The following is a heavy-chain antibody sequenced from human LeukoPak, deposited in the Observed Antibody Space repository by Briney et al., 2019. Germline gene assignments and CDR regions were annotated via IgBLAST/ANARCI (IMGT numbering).Heavy chain of an antibody. V-gene: IGHV1-18*01. CDR2: INPDSGHA. D-gene: IGHD3-3*01. CDR1: GYTSDFMKYG. CDR3: ATTIFGVDPNWFDP. J-gene: IGHJ5*02. Sequence: ASVKVSCKTSGYTSDFMKYGVAWVRQAPGQGLEWMGWINPDSGHANYAQKFQGRVSMTTHTSTSTAYMELRSLRSDDTAVYYCATTIFGVDPNWFDPWGQGTLVTVSS.